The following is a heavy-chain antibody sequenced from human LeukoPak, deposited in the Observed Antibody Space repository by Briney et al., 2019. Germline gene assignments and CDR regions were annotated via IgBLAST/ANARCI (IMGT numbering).Heavy chain of an antibody. CDR2: IYGGGNT. V-gene: IGHV3-66*01. Sequence: GGSLRLSCAASGFTVSSNHMNWVRQAPGKGLEWVSVIYGGGNTDYADSVKGRFTISRDNSKNTLYLQMNSLRAEDTAVYYCARWGSIGYSGYDLFDSWGQGTLVTVSS. CDR3: ARWGSIGYSGYDLFDS. CDR1: GFTVSSNH. D-gene: IGHD5-12*01. J-gene: IGHJ4*02.